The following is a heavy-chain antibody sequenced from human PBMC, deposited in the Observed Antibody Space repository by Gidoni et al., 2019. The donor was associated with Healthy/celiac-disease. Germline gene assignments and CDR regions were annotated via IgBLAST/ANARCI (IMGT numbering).Heavy chain of an antibody. CDR1: GSFSGYY. CDR3: ARRGVRSVAATGGGYFDY. D-gene: IGHD2-15*01. J-gene: IGHJ4*02. V-gene: IGHV4-34*01. CDR2: LNHSGST. Sequence: GSFSGYYWSWIRQPPGKGLAWIGELNHSGSTNYNPSLKSRVTISVDTSKNQFSLKLSSGTAADTAVYYCARRGVRSVAATGGGYFDYWGQGTLVTVSS.